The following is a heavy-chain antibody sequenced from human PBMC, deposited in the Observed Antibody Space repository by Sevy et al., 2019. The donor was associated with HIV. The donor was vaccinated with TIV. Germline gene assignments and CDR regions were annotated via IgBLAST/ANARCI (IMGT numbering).Heavy chain of an antibody. V-gene: IGHV1-24*01. D-gene: IGHD5-18*01. J-gene: IGHJ4*02. CDR1: GYTLTELS. CDR3: ATAAVPFGGYSYGSAFY. CDR2: FDPEDGET. Sequence: ASAKVSCKVSGYTLTELSMHWVRQAPGKGLEWMGGFDPEDGETIYAQKFQGRVTMTEDTSTDTAYMELSSLRSEDTAVYYCATAAVPFGGYSYGSAFYWGQGTLVTVSS.